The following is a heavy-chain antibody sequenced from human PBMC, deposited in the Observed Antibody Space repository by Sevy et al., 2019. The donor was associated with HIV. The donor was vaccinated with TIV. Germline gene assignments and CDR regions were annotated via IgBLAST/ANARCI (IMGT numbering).Heavy chain of an antibody. D-gene: IGHD1-26*01. CDR2: ITHSGST. J-gene: IGHJ3*02. Sequence: SETLSLTCAVYGGSFSGYYWSWIRQPPGKGLEWIGEITHSGSTNYNPSLKSRVTISVDTSKNQFSLRLSSVTAADTAVYYCARGLGCFAFDIGGQGTMVTVS. V-gene: IGHV4-34*01. CDR1: GGSFSGYY. CDR3: ARGLGCFAFDI.